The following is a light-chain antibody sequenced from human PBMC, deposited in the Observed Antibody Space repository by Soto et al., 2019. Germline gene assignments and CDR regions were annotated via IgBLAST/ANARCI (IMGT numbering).Light chain of an antibody. J-gene: IGKJ2*01. CDR1: QSVGSN. CDR2: GAS. Sequence: EIVMTQSPATLSVSPGERATLSCRASQSVGSNLAWYQQKPGQALRLLIYGASTRATGIPARFSGSGSGTEFTLTISSLQSEDFAIYYCQQYNNRPPETFGQGTKLE. CDR3: QQYNNRPPET. V-gene: IGKV3-15*01.